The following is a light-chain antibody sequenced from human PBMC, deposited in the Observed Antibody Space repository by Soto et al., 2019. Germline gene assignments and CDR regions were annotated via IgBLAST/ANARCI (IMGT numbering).Light chain of an antibody. CDR2: LGS. Sequence: DIVMTQSPLSLPVTPGEPASISCRSSQSLLHSNGYNYLDWYLQKPGQSPQLLIYLGSNRASGVPDRFSGSGSGTDFTRKISRVEAEDVGVYYCMQALHLFGPGTKVDIK. CDR1: QSLLHSNGYNY. J-gene: IGKJ3*01. V-gene: IGKV2-28*01. CDR3: MQALHL.